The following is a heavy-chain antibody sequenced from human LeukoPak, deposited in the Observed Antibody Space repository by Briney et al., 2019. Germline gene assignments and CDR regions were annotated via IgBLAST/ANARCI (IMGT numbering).Heavy chain of an antibody. CDR2: ISFDGNVN. V-gene: IGHV3-30*04. Sequence: GGSLRLSCVASGFTFSNYAIHWVRQAPGKGLEWVALISFDGNVNSYADSVKGRFTISRDNSKNTVYLQLNSLRDDDTGVYYCARDGSSSAILWGQGTLVTVSS. CDR3: ARDGSSSAIL. J-gene: IGHJ4*02. D-gene: IGHD2-15*01. CDR1: GFTFSNYA.